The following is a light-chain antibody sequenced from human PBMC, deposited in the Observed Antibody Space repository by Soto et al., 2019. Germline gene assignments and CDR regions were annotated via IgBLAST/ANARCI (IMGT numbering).Light chain of an antibody. V-gene: IGKV1-5*01. CDR2: DAS. CDR1: QSISSW. Sequence: DIQMTQSPSTLSASVGDRVTITCRASQSISSWLAWYQQKPGKAPKLLIYDASSLESGVPSRFSGSGSGTEFTLTISSLQPDDFATYYGQQYNSYSPTFGAGTKVDI. CDR3: QQYNSYSPT. J-gene: IGKJ3*01.